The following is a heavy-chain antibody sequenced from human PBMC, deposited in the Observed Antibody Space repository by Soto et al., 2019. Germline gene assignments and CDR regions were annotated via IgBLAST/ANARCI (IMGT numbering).Heavy chain of an antibody. CDR1: GFTFSSYS. Sequence: GGSLRLSCAASGFTFSSYSMNWVRQAPGKGLEWVSSISSSSSYIYYADSVKGRFTISRDNAKNSLYLQMNSLRAEDTAVYYCARISDFHFWSGYHQGGFDPWGQGTLVTVSS. J-gene: IGHJ5*02. D-gene: IGHD3-3*02. CDR3: ARISDFHFWSGYHQGGFDP. CDR2: ISSSSSYI. V-gene: IGHV3-21*01.